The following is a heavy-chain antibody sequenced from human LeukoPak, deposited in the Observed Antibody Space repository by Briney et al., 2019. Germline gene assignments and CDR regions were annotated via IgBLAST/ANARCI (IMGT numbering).Heavy chain of an antibody. Sequence: VRSLRLSSAPSGLTLSEYAVLWTRQARANGLQGISFISGDGGNTYYADSVKGRFTISRDNSKNFLYLQMNSLRTEDTALYYCAKDYGGSYSYFDYWGQGTLVTVSS. J-gene: IGHJ4*02. CDR1: GLTLSEYA. CDR3: AKDYGGSYSYFDY. D-gene: IGHD1-26*01. CDR2: ISGDGGNT. V-gene: IGHV3-43*02.